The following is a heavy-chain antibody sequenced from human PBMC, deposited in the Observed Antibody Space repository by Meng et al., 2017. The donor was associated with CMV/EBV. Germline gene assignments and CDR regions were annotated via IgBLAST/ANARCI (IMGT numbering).Heavy chain of an antibody. Sequence: SLKISCAASGFRFDDYGMHSVRLPPGKGLEWVSGISWDSSNRDYADSVKGRFTISRDNAKNSLYLQMNSLRLEDTASYFCVRAMGLGFYYYGMDVWGQGTTVTVSS. CDR3: VRAMGLGFYYYGMDV. CDR1: GFRFDDYG. CDR2: ISWDSSNR. V-gene: IGHV3-9*01. J-gene: IGHJ6*02. D-gene: IGHD3-16*01.